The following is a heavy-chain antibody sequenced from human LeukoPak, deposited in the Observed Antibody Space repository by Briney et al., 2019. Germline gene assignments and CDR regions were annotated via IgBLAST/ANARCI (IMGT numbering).Heavy chain of an antibody. J-gene: IGHJ4*02. CDR1: GFTFNNYG. CDR2: IRYDESNK. CDR3: AEAYCGSTICYGGGKIDY. D-gene: IGHD2-2*01. Sequence: GGSLRLSCGASGFTFNNYGMHWVRQAPGKGPEWVSFIRYDESNKYYADSVKGRFTISRDNSKNTLYLQMNSLRVEDAAVYYCAEAYCGSTICYGGGKIDYWGQGTLVTVSS. V-gene: IGHV3-30*02.